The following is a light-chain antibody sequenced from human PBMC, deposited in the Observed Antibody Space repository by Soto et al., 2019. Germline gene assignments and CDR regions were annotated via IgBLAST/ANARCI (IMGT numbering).Light chain of an antibody. CDR1: QSVSSY. CDR2: DAS. V-gene: IGKV3-11*01. Sequence: EIVLTQSPATLSLSPGERATLSCRASQSVSSYLAWYQQKPGQAPRLLIYDASNRATGIPARFSGSGSGTDSALTISSLEPEDFAVYYCQQRSNWPPAFGQGTQLEIK. CDR3: QQRSNWPPA. J-gene: IGKJ2*01.